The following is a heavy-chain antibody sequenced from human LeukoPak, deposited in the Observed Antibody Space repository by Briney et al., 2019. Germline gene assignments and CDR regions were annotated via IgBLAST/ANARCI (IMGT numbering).Heavy chain of an antibody. Sequence: GRSLRLSXAGSEFSIDDFAMHWVRQAPGKGLEWVSSINWNSGSVAYADSVKGRFTISRENAKNSLYLQMNSLRAEDMGLYYCARGRGSDYYHYYYMDVWGKGTTVTVSS. V-gene: IGHV3-9*03. CDR2: INWNSGSV. J-gene: IGHJ6*03. CDR3: ARGRGSDYYHYYYMDV. CDR1: EFSIDDFA. D-gene: IGHD6-19*01.